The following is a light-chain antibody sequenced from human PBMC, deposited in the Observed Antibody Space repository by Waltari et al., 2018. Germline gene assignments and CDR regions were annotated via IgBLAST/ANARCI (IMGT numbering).Light chain of an antibody. CDR2: GAS. J-gene: IGKJ4*01. Sequence: ETVLTQSPGTMSLFPGERATLSCRASRSVLRIALSWYQQKPGQAPSLLIYGASRRATGIPDRFSGSGSGTDFTLTISRLEPEDFAVYYCQHYDGLVVTFGGGTKVEI. V-gene: IGKV3-20*01. CDR3: QHYDGLVVT. CDR1: RSVLRIA.